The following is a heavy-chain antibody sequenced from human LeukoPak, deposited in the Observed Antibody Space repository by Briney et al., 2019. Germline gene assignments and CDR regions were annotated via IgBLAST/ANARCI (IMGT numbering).Heavy chain of an antibody. D-gene: IGHD3-10*01. CDR2: IYTSGST. Sequence: SETLSLTCTVSGGSISSYYWSWIRQPAGKGLEWIGRIYTSGSTNYNPSLKSRVTMSVDTSKNQFSLKLSPVTAADTAVYYCARDLIVPVGLTGSGSYSTDYWGQGTLVTVSS. J-gene: IGHJ4*02. CDR1: GGSISSYY. CDR3: ARDLIVPVGLTGSGSYSTDY. V-gene: IGHV4-4*07.